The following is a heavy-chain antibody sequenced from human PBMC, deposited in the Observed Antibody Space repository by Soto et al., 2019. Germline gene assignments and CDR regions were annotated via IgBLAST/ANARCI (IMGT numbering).Heavy chain of an antibody. Sequence: SETLSLTCTVSGGSISSGCYYWSWIRQHPGKGLEWIGYIYYSGSTYYNPSLKSRVTISVDTSKNQFSLKLSSVTAADTAVYYCARGLRYGYMDVWGKGTTVTVSS. CDR2: IYYSGST. V-gene: IGHV4-31*03. J-gene: IGHJ6*03. CDR1: GGSISSGCYY. CDR3: ARGLRYGYMDV. D-gene: IGHD4-17*01.